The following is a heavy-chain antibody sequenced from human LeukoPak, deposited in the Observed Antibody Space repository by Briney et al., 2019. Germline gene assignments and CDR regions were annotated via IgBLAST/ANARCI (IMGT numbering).Heavy chain of an antibody. J-gene: IGHJ4*02. CDR2: IYHSGST. V-gene: IGHV4-30-2*01. Sequence: SETLSLTCAVSGGSISSGGYSWSWIRQPPGTGLEWIGYIYHSGSTYYNPSLKSRVTISVDRSKNQFSLKLSSVTAADTAVYYCARAPYSGSYYYFDYWGQGTLVTVSS. CDR1: GGSISSGGYS. D-gene: IGHD1-26*01. CDR3: ARAPYSGSYYYFDY.